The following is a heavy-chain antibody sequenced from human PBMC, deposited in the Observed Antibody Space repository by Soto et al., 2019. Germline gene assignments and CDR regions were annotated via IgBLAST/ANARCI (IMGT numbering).Heavy chain of an antibody. D-gene: IGHD2-2*01. V-gene: IGHV1-8*01. Sequence: GASVKVSCKASGYTFTSYDINWVRQATGQGLEWMGWMNPNSGNTGYAQKFQGRVTMTRNTSISTAYMELSSLRSEDTAVYYCARGGCSSTSCYYYYYMDVWGIGTTVTVSS. CDR1: GYTFTSYD. CDR3: ARGGCSSTSCYYYYYMDV. CDR2: MNPNSGNT. J-gene: IGHJ6*03.